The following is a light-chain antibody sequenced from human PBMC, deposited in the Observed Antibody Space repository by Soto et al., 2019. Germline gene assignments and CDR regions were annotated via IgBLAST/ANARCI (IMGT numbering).Light chain of an antibody. CDR2: DVS. CDR3: SSYTSSSTLYV. V-gene: IGLV2-14*01. Sequence: QSALTQPASVSGSPGQSITISCTGTSSDVGGYNYVSWYQQHPGKAPKLMIYDVSNRPSGVSNRFSGSKSGNTASLTISGLHAEDEADDYCSSYTSSSTLYVFGPGTKLTVL. CDR1: SSDVGGYNY. J-gene: IGLJ1*01.